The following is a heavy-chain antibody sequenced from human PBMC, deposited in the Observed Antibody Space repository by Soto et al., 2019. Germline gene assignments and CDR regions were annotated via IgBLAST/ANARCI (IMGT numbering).Heavy chain of an antibody. Sequence: SETLSLTCTVSGDSISSSYWSWIRQSPGKGLEWIGYIYYSGSTNYNASLKSRVTISVDTSKNQFSLKLSSVTAADTAVYYCARDLWGYCGTDCYPLDVWGPGTTVTVSS. D-gene: IGHD2-21*02. J-gene: IGHJ6*02. CDR3: ARDLWGYCGTDCYPLDV. V-gene: IGHV4-59*01. CDR1: GDSISSSY. CDR2: IYYSGST.